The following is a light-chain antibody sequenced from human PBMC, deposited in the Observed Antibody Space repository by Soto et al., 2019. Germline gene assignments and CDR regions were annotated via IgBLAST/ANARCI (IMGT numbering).Light chain of an antibody. CDR3: QQYDSFPWT. J-gene: IGKJ1*01. V-gene: IGKV1-5*03. Sequence: DIQMTQSPSTLSASIGDRVTITCRFSQSVNNWLAWYQQKPGKAPNLLIYEASTLDGGVPSRFSGSGSGTKFTLAISSLQSDDFATYYCQQYDSFPWTLGQGTRVDFK. CDR1: QSVNNW. CDR2: EAS.